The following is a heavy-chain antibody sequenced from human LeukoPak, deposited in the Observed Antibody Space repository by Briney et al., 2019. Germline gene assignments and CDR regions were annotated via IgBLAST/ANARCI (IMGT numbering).Heavy chain of an antibody. V-gene: IGHV3-74*01. CDR1: RFTFSSYW. CDR2: INGDGSST. Sequence: GGSLRLSCAASRFTFSSYWMHWVRQAPGKGLVWVSRINGDGSSTSYADSVKGRFTSSRDNAKNTLYLQMNSLRAEDTAVYYCARIGDGDSRGYYYWGQGTLVTVSS. CDR3: ARIGDGDSRGYYY. D-gene: IGHD3-22*01. J-gene: IGHJ4*02.